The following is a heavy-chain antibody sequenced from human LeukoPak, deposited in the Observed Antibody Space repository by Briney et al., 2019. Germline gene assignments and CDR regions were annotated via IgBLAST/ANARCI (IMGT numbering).Heavy chain of an antibody. V-gene: IGHV3-21*01. D-gene: IGHD3-10*01. CDR2: ISSSSSYI. CDR3: ARDLLVRGVTSN. J-gene: IGHJ4*02. CDR1: GFTFSSYS. Sequence: PGGSLRLSCAASGFTFSSYSMNWVRQAPGKGLEWVSSISSSSSYIYYADSVKGRFTISRDNAKNSLYLQMNSPRAEDTAVYYCARDLLVRGVTSNWGQGTLVTVSS.